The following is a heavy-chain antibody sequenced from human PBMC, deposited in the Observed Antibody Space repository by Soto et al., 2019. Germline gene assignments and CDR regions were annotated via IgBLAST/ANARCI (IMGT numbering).Heavy chain of an antibody. CDR2: IGTAGDT. CDR3: ARGADYHYGMDV. D-gene: IGHD1-26*01. J-gene: IGHJ6*02. Sequence: GGSLRLSCAASGFTFSSYDMHWVRQATGKGLEWVSAIGTAGDTYYPGSVKGRFTISREDAKNSLYLQMNSLRAGDTAVYYCARGADYHYGMDVWGQGTTVPVSS. CDR1: GFTFSSYD. V-gene: IGHV3-13*01.